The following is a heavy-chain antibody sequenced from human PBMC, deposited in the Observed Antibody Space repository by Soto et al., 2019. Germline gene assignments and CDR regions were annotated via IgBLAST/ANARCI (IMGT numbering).Heavy chain of an antibody. CDR2: MNPDSSNT. CDR3: VRAAREPYCTNDVCQTYSFFDP. CDR1: GYTFTSYD. D-gene: IGHD2-8*01. V-gene: IGHV1-8*01. J-gene: IGHJ5*02. Sequence: GASVKVSCKASGYTFTSYDINWVRQAPGQGLEWMGWMNPDSSNTGYAQKFQGRVTMTRNISITTAYMELSSLRSEDTAVYYCVRAAREPYCTNDVCQTYSFFDPWGQGTLVTVSS.